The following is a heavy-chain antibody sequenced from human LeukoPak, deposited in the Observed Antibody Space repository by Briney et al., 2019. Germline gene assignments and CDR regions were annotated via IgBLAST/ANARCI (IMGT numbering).Heavy chain of an antibody. D-gene: IGHD6-19*01. J-gene: IGHJ4*02. V-gene: IGHV3-30*02. CDR3: ARRSGVAVAGAFDY. Sequence: PGGSLRLSCAASEFTFSNSGMHWVRQAPGKGLEWVAFIRFDGGTKYYADSVKGRFTISLDNSRNMMYLQMNSLRAEDTAVYYCARRSGVAVAGAFDYWGQGTLVTVSS. CDR2: IRFDGGTK. CDR1: EFTFSNSG.